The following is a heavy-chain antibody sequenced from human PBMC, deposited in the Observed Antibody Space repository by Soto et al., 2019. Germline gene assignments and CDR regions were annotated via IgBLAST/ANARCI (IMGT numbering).Heavy chain of an antibody. CDR1: GFTFNILA. CDR2: ISSNGGNT. CDR3: VKEGYLRCYWYGHFDC. J-gene: IGHJ4*01. V-gene: IGHV3-64D*06. Sequence: GGSLILSWSPSGFTFNILAMHWDRQTPGKGLEFVSAISSNGGNTYYADTVKGRLAISRDNSKYTLYLHVYSLRSEDTGLYYCVKEGYLRCYWYGHFDCWGQGTLVTVSS. D-gene: IGHD2-8*02.